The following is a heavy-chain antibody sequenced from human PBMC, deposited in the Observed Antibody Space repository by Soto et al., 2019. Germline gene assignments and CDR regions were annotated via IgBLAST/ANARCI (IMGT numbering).Heavy chain of an antibody. V-gene: IGHV1-46*02. D-gene: IGHD1-7*01. CDR3: ARDLVPIWNYVGLAPGAQHWFDP. J-gene: IGHJ5*02. CDR2: ITPSGGST. Sequence: QVQLVQSGAEVRKPGASVKVSCKASGYTFNNYFMHWVRQAPAQGLEWMGVITPSGGSTTYAQRFQGRLTMTRDTSTNTGYMELRSLRAEDTAVYFCARDLVPIWNYVGLAPGAQHWFDPWGQGTLVTVSS. CDR1: GYTFNNYF.